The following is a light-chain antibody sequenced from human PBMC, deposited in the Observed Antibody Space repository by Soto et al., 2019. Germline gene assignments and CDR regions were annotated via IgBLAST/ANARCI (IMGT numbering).Light chain of an antibody. CDR1: QSLVFSDGNTY. J-gene: IGKJ1*01. V-gene: IGKV2-30*01. CDR3: MQSTHWPWT. Sequence: DVVMTQSPLSLPVPLGQPASISCRSSQSLVFSDGNTYLSWFHQRPGQSPRRLLFTVSTRASGVPDRFSGSVSGTDFTLKISGLEAEDVGVYYCMQSTHWPWTFGPGTKVEI. CDR2: TVS.